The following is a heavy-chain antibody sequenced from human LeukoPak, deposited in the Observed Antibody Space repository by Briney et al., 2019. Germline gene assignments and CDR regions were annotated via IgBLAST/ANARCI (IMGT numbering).Heavy chain of an antibody. Sequence: QTGGSLRLSCTASGFSFTSYGMHWVRQGPGKGLEWVAVVRYDGSDEHYADSVKGRFTISRDNSKATLYLQMNNLREEDTAVYYCARPNCGGECYFSGYGMDVWGQGTTVTVSS. V-gene: IGHV3-30*04. CDR2: VRYDGSDE. CDR3: ARPNCGGECYFSGYGMDV. CDR1: GFSFTSYG. J-gene: IGHJ6*02. D-gene: IGHD2-21*01.